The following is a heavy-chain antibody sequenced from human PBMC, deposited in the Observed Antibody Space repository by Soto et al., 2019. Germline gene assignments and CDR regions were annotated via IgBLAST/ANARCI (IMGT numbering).Heavy chain of an antibody. J-gene: IGHJ4*02. D-gene: IGHD3-10*02. V-gene: IGHV3-64D*08. CDR1: GFTFSSYA. CDR2: ISSNGGST. Sequence: GGSLRLSCSASGFTFSSYAMHWVRQAPGKGLEYVSAISSNGGSTYYADSVKGRFTISRDNSKNTLYLQMSSLRAEDTAVYYCVKDLSRYYDGGVFDYWGQGTLVTVSS. CDR3: VKDLSRYYDGGVFDY.